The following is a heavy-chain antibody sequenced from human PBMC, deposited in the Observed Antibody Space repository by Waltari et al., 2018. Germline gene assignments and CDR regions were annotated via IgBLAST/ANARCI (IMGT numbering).Heavy chain of an antibody. Sequence: QVQLQESGPGVVEPSETLSLTCTVSGDSISRNYWSWIPQPPGKGLEWIGYIFYTGSTNHNPSRNIRVTISVDTSKNQVSLKLRSVTAADTAVYYCARIVMGPGITIGFDYWGQGTLVTVSS. J-gene: IGHJ4*02. CDR2: IFYTGST. V-gene: IGHV4-59*01. CDR3: ARIVMGPGITIGFDY. CDR1: GDSISRNY. D-gene: IGHD3-10*01.